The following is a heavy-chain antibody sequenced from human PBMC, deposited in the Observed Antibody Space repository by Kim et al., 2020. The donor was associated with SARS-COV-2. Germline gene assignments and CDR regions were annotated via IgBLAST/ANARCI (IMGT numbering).Heavy chain of an antibody. CDR3: ARRDRLQYSSSWENWFDP. Sequence: KSRVTISVDTSKNQFSLKLSSVTAADTAVYYCARRDRLQYSSSWENWFDPWGQGTLVTVSS. D-gene: IGHD6-6*01. V-gene: IGHV4-39*01. J-gene: IGHJ5*02.